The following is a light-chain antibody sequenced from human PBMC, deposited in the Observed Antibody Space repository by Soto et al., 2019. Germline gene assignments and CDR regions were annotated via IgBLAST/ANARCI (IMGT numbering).Light chain of an antibody. CDR1: QGISSY. V-gene: IGKV1-8*01. J-gene: IGKJ2*01. CDR3: QQYYSYPYT. Sequence: AIRMTQSPSSLSASTGDRGTIPCRASQGISSYLAWYQQKPGKAPKLLIYAASTLQSGVPSRFSGSGSGTDFTLTISCLQSEDFATYYCQQYYSYPYTFGQGTKLEIK. CDR2: AAS.